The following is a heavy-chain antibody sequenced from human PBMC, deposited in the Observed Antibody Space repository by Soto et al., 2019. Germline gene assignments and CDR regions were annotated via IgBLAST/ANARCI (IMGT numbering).Heavy chain of an antibody. CDR3: ATSFRYFDN. Sequence: GASVKVSSKASGYTFTGHYIHWVRQAPEQGPEWMGEIGPESGATRYAQKFQGRVTMTRDMSITTVYMELNNLTLDDTAVYYCATSFRYFDNWGQGTRVTVSS. CDR2: IGPESGAT. J-gene: IGHJ4*02. V-gene: IGHV1-2*02. D-gene: IGHD3-9*01. CDR1: GYTFTGHY.